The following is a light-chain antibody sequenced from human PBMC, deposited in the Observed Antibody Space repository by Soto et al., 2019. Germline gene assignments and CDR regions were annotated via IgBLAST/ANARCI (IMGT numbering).Light chain of an antibody. V-gene: IGKV1-5*03. CDR2: KAS. CDR3: QQYNTHSGT. J-gene: IGKJ1*01. Sequence: DIQMTQSPSTLSGSVGDRVTITFRSSQTISSWLAWYQQKPGKAPKLLIYKASTLKSGVPARFSGSGSGTEFILTISSLQPDDVGTYYCQQYNTHSGTFGQGTKVDIK. CDR1: QTISSW.